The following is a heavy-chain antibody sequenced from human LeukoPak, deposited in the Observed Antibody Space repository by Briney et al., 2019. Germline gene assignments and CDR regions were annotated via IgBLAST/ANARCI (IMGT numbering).Heavy chain of an antibody. Sequence: GGSLRLSCAASGFNLSTYWMSWVRQAPGKGLEWVANIKQDGSEKSYVDSVKGRFTISRDNAKNSLYLQMNSLRAEDTAVYYCAREVGATGNAFDIWGQGTMVTVSS. CDR1: GFNLSTYW. J-gene: IGHJ3*02. CDR2: IKQDGSEK. V-gene: IGHV3-7*03. D-gene: IGHD1-26*01. CDR3: AREVGATGNAFDI.